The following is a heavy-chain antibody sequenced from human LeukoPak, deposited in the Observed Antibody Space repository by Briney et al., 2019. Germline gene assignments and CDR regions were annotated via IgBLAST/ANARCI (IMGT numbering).Heavy chain of an antibody. CDR2: IYYSGST. CDR3: ARSSGYDSGWFDP. Sequence: SETLSLTCTVSGGSISSYYWSWIRQPPGKGLEWIGYIYYSGSTNYNPSLKSRVTISVDTSKNQFSLKLSSVTAADTAVYYCARSSGYDSGWFDPWGQGTLVTVSS. D-gene: IGHD5-12*01. CDR1: GGSISSYY. J-gene: IGHJ5*02. V-gene: IGHV4-59*01.